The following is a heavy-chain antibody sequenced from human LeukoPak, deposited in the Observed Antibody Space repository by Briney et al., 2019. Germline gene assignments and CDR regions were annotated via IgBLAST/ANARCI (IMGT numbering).Heavy chain of an antibody. J-gene: IGHJ4*02. CDR1: GFNFSNFV. CDR2: VSGSGGIP. CDR3: AKDGRFGDFDH. V-gene: IGHV3-23*01. D-gene: IGHD3-16*01. Sequence: WGSLRLSCVTSGFNFSNFVMNWVRQAPGKGLEWISSVSGSGGIPYYADSVKGRFTVSRDNSENTLFLHMNGLRVEDTALYYCAKDGRFGDFDHWGQGTLVAVPS.